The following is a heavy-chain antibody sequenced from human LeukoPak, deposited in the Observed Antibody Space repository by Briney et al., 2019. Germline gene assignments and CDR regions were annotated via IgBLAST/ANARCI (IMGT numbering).Heavy chain of an antibody. CDR1: GFTFSNYG. Sequence: GGSLRLSCEASGFTFSNYGMHWVRQAPGKGLEWVAVIWYDGSNKYYADSVKGRFTISRDNSKNTLYLQMNSLRAEDTAVYYCAALVGATDLDYWGQGTLVTVSA. CDR3: AALVGATDLDY. V-gene: IGHV3-33*01. CDR2: IWYDGSNK. D-gene: IGHD1-26*01. J-gene: IGHJ4*02.